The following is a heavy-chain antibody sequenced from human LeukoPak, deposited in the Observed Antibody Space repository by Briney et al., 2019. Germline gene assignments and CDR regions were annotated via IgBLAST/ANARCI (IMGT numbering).Heavy chain of an antibody. CDR3: ARGSRVTYYYDSSGYYFLY. CDR2: ISSSSSYI. CDR1: GFTFSSYS. V-gene: IGHV3-21*01. D-gene: IGHD3-22*01. J-gene: IGHJ4*02. Sequence: PGGSLRLSCAASGFTFSSYSMNWVRQAPGKGLEWVSSISSSSSYIYYADSVKGRFTISRDNSKNTLYLQMNSLRAEDTAVYYCARGSRVTYYYDSSGYYFLYWGQGTLVTVSS.